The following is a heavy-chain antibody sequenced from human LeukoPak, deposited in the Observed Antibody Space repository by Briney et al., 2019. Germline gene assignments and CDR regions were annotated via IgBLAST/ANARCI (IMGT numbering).Heavy chain of an antibody. J-gene: IGHJ4*02. CDR3: ARDWCSSTSCYLFDY. Sequence: GGSLRLSCAASGFTFSSYGMHWVRQAPGKGLEWVAFIRYDGSNKYYADSVKGRFTISRDNSKNTLYLQMNSLRAEDTAVYYCARDWCSSTSCYLFDYWGQGTLVTVSS. CDR1: GFTFSSYG. D-gene: IGHD2-2*01. CDR2: IRYDGSNK. V-gene: IGHV3-30*02.